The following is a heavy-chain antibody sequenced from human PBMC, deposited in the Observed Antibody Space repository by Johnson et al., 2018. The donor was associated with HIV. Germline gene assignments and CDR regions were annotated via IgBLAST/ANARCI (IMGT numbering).Heavy chain of an antibody. CDR2: ISYDGSNK. J-gene: IGHJ3*02. D-gene: IGHD2-8*01. CDR1: GFTFSSYA. V-gene: IGHV3-30*14. Sequence: QMQLVESGGGVVQPGRSLRLSCAASGFTFSSYAMHWVRQAPGKGLEWVAVISYDGSNKYYADSVKGRFTISRDNSKNTLYLQMGSLRAEDMAVYYCARGICLGYCTNGVLALSAVDIWGQGTMVTVSS. CDR3: ARGICLGYCTNGVLALSAVDI.